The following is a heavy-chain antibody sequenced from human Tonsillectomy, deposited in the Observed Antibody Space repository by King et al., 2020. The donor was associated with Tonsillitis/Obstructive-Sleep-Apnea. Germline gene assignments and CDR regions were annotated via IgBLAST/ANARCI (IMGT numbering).Heavy chain of an antibody. Sequence: VQLVESGGGVVQPGRSLRLSCVDSGFTFNTYAMHWVRQAPGQGLEWVAVISFDGNDKYYVDSVKGRFTVASDNSKNTLYLQMNSLRPEDTAVYSCARDVARYYHYMDVGGRGTTVTVAS. CDR3: ARDVARYYHYMDV. CDR2: ISFDGNDK. J-gene: IGHJ6*03. D-gene: IGHD2-15*01. CDR1: GFTFNTYA. V-gene: IGHV3-30*04.